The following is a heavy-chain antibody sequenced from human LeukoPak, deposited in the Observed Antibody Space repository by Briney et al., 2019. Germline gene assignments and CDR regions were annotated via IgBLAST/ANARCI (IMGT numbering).Heavy chain of an antibody. J-gene: IGHJ4*02. CDR1: GYSFTTYW. CDR3: ATPRDSSGYYDY. Sequence: GESLKISCKASGYSFTTYWIAWVRQMPGKGLEWMAIIYPDDSDTRYSPSFQGQVTISADKSISTAYLQWSSLKASDTAMYYCATPRDSSGYYDYWGQGTLVTVSS. V-gene: IGHV5-51*01. CDR2: IYPDDSDT. D-gene: IGHD3-22*01.